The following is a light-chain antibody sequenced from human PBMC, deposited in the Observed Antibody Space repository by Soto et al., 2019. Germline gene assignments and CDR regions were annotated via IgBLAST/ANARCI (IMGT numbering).Light chain of an antibody. CDR1: SSDTAGYNY. Sequence: QSALTQPASVSGSPGQSITISCTGTSSDTAGYNYVSWYQQHPGEAPKLMIYEVSNRPSGVSNRFSGSQSGNTASLTISGLQAEDEANYYCSSYTTSNTPLYVFGTGTKVTV. V-gene: IGLV2-14*01. J-gene: IGLJ1*01. CDR2: EVS. CDR3: SSYTTSNTPLYV.